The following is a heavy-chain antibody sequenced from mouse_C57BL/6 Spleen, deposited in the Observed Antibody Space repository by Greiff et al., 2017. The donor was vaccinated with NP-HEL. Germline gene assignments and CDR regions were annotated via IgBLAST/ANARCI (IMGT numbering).Heavy chain of an antibody. Sequence: QVQLQQSGAELVRPGTSVKLSCKASGYTFTSYWMHWVKQRPGPGLEWIGVIDPSDSYTNYNQKFKGKATLTVDTSSSTAYMQLSSLTSEDSAVYYCARVVTRYYVDYWGQGTTLTVSS. CDR2: IDPSDSYT. CDR3: ARVVTRYYVDY. CDR1: GYTFTSYW. V-gene: IGHV1-59*01. D-gene: IGHD2-2*01. J-gene: IGHJ2*01.